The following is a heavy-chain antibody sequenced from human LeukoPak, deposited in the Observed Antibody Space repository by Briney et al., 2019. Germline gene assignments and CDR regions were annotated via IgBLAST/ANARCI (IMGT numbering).Heavy chain of an antibody. D-gene: IGHD2-21*02. CDR3: ARHYVFVTGGSSFDY. Sequence: KPSETLSLTCTVSGGSIGGYYWSWLRQPPGMGLEWIGYIYSSGGINYNPSLKSRLTISVDTSKNQFSLKLNSVTAADTAVYYCARHYVFVTGGSSFDYWGQGALVTVSS. CDR1: GGSIGGYY. V-gene: IGHV4-59*08. J-gene: IGHJ4*02. CDR2: IYSSGGI.